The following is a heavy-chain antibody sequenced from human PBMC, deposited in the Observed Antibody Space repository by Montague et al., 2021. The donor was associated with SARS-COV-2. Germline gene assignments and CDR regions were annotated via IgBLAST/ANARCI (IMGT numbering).Heavy chain of an antibody. CDR1: GFIFSDYN. V-gene: IGHV3-11*05. CDR3: ARGISLFDP. CDR2: INGASSRT. J-gene: IGHJ5*02. Sequence: SLRLSCAASGFIFSDYNMPWIRQTPGKGLEWISYINGASSRTNYADSVKGRFTISRDNAKNSLFLQMNSLRVEDTAVYYCARGISLFDPWGQGTLVTVSS.